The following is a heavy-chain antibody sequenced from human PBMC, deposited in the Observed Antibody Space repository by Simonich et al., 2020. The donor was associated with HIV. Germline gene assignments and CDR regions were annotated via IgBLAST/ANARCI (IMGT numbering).Heavy chain of an antibody. Sequence: QVQLQQWGAGLLKPSETLSLTCAVYGGSFSGYYWSWIRQPPGTGLEWIGEINHSGSTKHNPSLKSRVTISVATSKNQFSLKLSSVTAADTAVYYCARGFYQRLYYFDYWGQGTLVTVSS. CDR3: ARGFYQRLYYFDY. J-gene: IGHJ4*02. V-gene: IGHV4-34*01. D-gene: IGHD2-2*01. CDR1: GGSFSGYY. CDR2: INHSGST.